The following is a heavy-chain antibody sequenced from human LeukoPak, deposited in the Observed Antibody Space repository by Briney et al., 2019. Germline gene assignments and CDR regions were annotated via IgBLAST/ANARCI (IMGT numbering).Heavy chain of an antibody. J-gene: IGHJ4*02. CDR3: AKGRDYDILTGFWDY. Sequence: GGPLALCWAASGFTFSSYSVNWVRQATGKGLEWVSYISSSSSTIYYADSVKGRFTISRDNAKNSLYLQMNSLRAEDTALYYCAKGRDYDILTGFWDYWGQGTLVTVSS. D-gene: IGHD3-9*01. CDR2: ISSSSSTI. CDR1: GFTFSSYS. V-gene: IGHV3-48*04.